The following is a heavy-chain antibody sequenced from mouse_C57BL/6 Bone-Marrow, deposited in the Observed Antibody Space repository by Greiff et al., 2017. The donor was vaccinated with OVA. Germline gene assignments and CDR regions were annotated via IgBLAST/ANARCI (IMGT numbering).Heavy chain of an antibody. CDR1: GYTFTSYW. CDR3: AREPITTVVAHFDY. CDR2: IDPNSGGT. J-gene: IGHJ2*01. D-gene: IGHD1-1*01. V-gene: IGHV1-72*01. Sequence: VKLQQPGAELVKPGASVKLSCKASGYTFTSYWMHWVKQRPGRGLEWIGRIDPNSGGTKYNEKFKSKATLTVDKPSSTAYMQLSSLTSEDSAVYYCAREPITTVVAHFDYWGQGTTLTVSS.